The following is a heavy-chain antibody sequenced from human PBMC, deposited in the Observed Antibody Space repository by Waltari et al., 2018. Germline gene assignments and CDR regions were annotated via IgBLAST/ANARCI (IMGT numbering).Heavy chain of an antibody. J-gene: IGHJ3*01. CDR3: ARGNRLEGSDYFEV. D-gene: IGHD5-12*01. Sequence: QSQLVQPGAKVRMPGHSVKISCKSSGYTFTAYTVHWRRQDPGQSLEWRGWINVGQRDTNYSEKLQGRNTIARDTTDTSAGKVYMELSSLTSDDTASCYCARGNRLEGSDYFEVLGQGTLITVSS. CDR2: INVGQRDT. CDR1: GYTFTAYT. V-gene: IGHV1-3*01.